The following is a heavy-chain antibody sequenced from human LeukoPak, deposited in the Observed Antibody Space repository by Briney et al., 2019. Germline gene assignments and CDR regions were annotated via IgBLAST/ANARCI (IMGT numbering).Heavy chain of an antibody. CDR1: GFTYSRYT. CDR3: ASEIFDY. V-gene: IGHV3-64*01. CDR2: ISSNGGST. Sequence: PGGSLRLSCAASGFTYSRYTMHWVRQATGKELEYVSAISSNGGSTYYGNSVKGRCTISRDNSKNTLYHQMGSLRPEDMAVYYCASEIFDYWGQGTLVTVSS. J-gene: IGHJ4*02.